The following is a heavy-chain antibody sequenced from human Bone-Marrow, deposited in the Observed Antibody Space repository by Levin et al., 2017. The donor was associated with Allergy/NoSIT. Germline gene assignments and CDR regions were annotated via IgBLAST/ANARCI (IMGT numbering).Heavy chain of an antibody. Sequence: GGSLRLSCKTSSDSSANYWIGWVRQVPGKGLEWMGIIYPGDSDTRYNPPFQAQATTSADKSINTAYFQWSSLRTSDTATYYCAKGSDTSGYYFDYWGQGTLVTVSS. V-gene: IGHV5-51*01. CDR1: SDSSANYW. D-gene: IGHD3-22*01. CDR2: IYPGDSDT. J-gene: IGHJ4*02. CDR3: AKGSDTSGYYFDY.